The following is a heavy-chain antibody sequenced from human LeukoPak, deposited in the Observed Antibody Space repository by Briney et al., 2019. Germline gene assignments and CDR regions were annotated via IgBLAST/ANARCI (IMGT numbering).Heavy chain of an antibody. Sequence: GGSLTLSCAASGFTFSNYAMSWVRQAPGKGLEWVSAISGSGGSTYYADSVKGRFTISRDNSKNTLYLQMNSLRAEDTAVYYCAKDLKMATAAYYYYGLDVWGQGTTVTVSS. V-gene: IGHV3-23*01. CDR2: ISGSGGST. CDR3: AKDLKMATAAYYYYGLDV. J-gene: IGHJ6*02. CDR1: GFTFSNYA. D-gene: IGHD5-24*01.